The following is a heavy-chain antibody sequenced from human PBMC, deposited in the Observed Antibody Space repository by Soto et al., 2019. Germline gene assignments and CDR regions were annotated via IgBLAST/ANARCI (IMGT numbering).Heavy chain of an antibody. CDR3: ERGRDGDY. V-gene: IGHV1-18*01. CDR2: ISAHNGNT. J-gene: IGHJ4*02. CDR1: GYTFTSYG. D-gene: IGHD6-6*01. Sequence: QVHLVQSGAEVKKPGASVKVSCKGSGYTFTSYGITWVRQAPGQGLAWMGWISAHNGNTNYAQKLQGRVTVTRDTSTSTAYMELRSMRSDDTAVYYCERGRDGDYWGQGALVTVSS.